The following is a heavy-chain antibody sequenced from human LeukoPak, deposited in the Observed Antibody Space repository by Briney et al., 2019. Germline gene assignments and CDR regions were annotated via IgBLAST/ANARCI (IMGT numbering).Heavy chain of an antibody. CDR1: GYTFAKYW. V-gene: IGHV5-51*01. J-gene: IGHJ6*03. CDR2: IYHGDSDT. CDR3: ARIYCSSTSCYWGLGYYYYYMDV. Sequence: GESLKISCQASGYTFAKYWIGWVRQMPGKGLEWMGIIYHGDSDTRYSPSFQGQVTISADKSISTAYLQWSSLKASDTAMYYCARIYCSSTSCYWGLGYYYYYMDVWGKGTTVTISS. D-gene: IGHD2-2*01.